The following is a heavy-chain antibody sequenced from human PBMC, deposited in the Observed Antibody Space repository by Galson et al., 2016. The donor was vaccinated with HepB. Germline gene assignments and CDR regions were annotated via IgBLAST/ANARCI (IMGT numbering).Heavy chain of an antibody. V-gene: IGHV3-23*01. CDR3: VADHDGLDCFDF. CDR2: ISDSGANT. CDR1: GFTFSAYA. J-gene: IGHJ3*01. Sequence: SLRLSCAASGFTFSAYAMAWARQAPGKGLEWVSGISDSGANTYYADSVRGRFSISRDDSKSTLYLQMTNLRVEDTALYYCVADHDGLDCFDFWCRVTMVTVSS. D-gene: IGHD2-21*01.